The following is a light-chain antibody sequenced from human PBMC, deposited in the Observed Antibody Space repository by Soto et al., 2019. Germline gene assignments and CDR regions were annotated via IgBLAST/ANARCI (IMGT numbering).Light chain of an antibody. CDR2: QDN. CDR3: QAWDSSAGGV. Sequence: SYELTQAPTVSVSPGQTASITCSGDKLGDKYASWFQQKPGQSPVLVIYQDNKRPSGIPERFSGSNSGNTATLTISGTQAMDEADYYCQAWDSSAGGVFGGGTQLTVL. J-gene: IGLJ2*01. V-gene: IGLV3-1*01. CDR1: KLGDKY.